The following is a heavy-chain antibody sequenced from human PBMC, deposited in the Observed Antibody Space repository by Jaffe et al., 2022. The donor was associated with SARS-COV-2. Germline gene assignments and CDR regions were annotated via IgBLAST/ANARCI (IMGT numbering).Heavy chain of an antibody. D-gene: IGHD3-16*01. CDR1: GFTFSRYS. Sequence: EVQLVESGGGLVQPGGSLRLSCAASGFTFSRYSMNWVRQAPGKGLDWVSYITSSSSTIYYADSVKGRFTISRDNANNLVYLQMNSLRDEDTAVYYCARGVQWGFDNWGQGTLVTVSS. V-gene: IGHV3-48*02. CDR3: ARGVQWGFDN. J-gene: IGHJ4*02. CDR2: ITSSSSTI.